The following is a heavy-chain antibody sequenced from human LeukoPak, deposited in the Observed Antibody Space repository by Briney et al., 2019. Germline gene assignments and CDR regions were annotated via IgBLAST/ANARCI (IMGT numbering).Heavy chain of an antibody. CDR1: GYTLINYA. CDR3: ASDAPAYDRRGYYYY. D-gene: IGHD3-22*01. V-gene: IGHV1-18*01. J-gene: IGHJ4*02. Sequence: ASVKLSCTTSGYTLINYAISWVRQAPGQGLGWLGWITGYDANTKYAQKIQGRVTMTIDMSTSTAYMELRSLRSDDTAVYSCASDAPAYDRRGYYYYWGQGSLVTVSS. CDR2: ITGYDANT.